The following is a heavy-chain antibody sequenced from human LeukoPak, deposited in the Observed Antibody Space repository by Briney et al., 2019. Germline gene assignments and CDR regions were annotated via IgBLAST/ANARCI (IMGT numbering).Heavy chain of an antibody. CDR1: GWSFNDHY. D-gene: IGHD2-2*01. CDR3: ARGQVPAARGYNWFDP. CDR2: INARGDT. J-gene: IGHJ5*02. V-gene: IGHV4-34*01. Sequence: PSETLSLTCAVYGWSFNDHYWNWIRQPPGKGLEWIGEINARGDTNFNPSLKSQVTISVDSSKNQFSLTLRSMIAADTAVYYCARGQVPAARGYNWFDPWGQGTLVTVSS.